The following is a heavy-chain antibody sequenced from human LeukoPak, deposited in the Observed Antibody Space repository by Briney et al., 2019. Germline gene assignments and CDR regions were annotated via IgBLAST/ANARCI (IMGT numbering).Heavy chain of an antibody. CDR1: GFTFSSYE. V-gene: IGHV3-48*03. CDR2: ISSSGSTI. D-gene: IGHD5-24*01. Sequence: GGSLRLSCAASGFTFSSYEMNWVRQAPGKGLEWVSYISSSGSTIYYADSVKGRFTISRDNAKNSLYLQMNSLRAEDTAVYYCARDAGDGYNSGYFDYWGQGTLVTVSP. CDR3: ARDAGDGYNSGYFDY. J-gene: IGHJ4*02.